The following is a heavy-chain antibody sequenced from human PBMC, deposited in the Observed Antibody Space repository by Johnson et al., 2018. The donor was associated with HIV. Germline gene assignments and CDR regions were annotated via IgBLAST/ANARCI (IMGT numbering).Heavy chain of an antibody. CDR3: ARDGGSSGYGGGALDI. D-gene: IGHD6-13*01. CDR2: ISSDGRNK. J-gene: IGHJ3*02. CDR1: GFTFSSYA. V-gene: IGHV3-30-3*01. Sequence: QVQLVESGGGVVQPGRSLRLSCAASGFTFSSYAMHWVRQAPGKGLEWVAVISSDGRNKYYADSVKGRFTISRDNSKNTLYLQMNSLRTEDTAVSYWARDGGSSGYGGGALDIWGQGTMVTVSS.